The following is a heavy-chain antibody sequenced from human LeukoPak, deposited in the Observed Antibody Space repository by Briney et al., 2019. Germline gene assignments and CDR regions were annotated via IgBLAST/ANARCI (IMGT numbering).Heavy chain of an antibody. CDR3: ARTYYDSSGYLLDY. CDR1: GGSISSYY. D-gene: IGHD3-22*01. V-gene: IGHV4-34*01. CDR2: INHSGST. Sequence: SETLSLTCTVSGGSISSYYWSWIRQPPGKGLEWIGEINHSGSTNYNPSLKSRVTISVDTSKNQFSLKLSSVTAADTAVYYCARTYYDSSGYLLDYWGQGTLVTVSS. J-gene: IGHJ4*02.